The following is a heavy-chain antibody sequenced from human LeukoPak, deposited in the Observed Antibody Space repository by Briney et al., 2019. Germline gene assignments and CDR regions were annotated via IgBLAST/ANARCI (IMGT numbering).Heavy chain of an antibody. CDR2: ISYDGSNK. Sequence: GGSLRLSCAASGFTFSSYGVHWVRQAPGKGLEWLAVISYDGSNKYYADSVKGRFTISRDNSKNTLYLQMNSLRAEDTALYYCVRDLDWGAFDVWGQGRMVTVSS. V-gene: IGHV3-30*03. D-gene: IGHD3/OR15-3a*01. J-gene: IGHJ3*01. CDR1: GFTFSSYG. CDR3: VRDLDWGAFDV.